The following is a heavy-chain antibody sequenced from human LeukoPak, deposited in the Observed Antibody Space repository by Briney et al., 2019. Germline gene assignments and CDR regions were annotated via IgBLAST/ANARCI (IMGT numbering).Heavy chain of an antibody. CDR1: GGSISSSSYY. V-gene: IGHV4-39*01. CDR2: IYYSGST. D-gene: IGHD3/OR15-3a*01. Sequence: PSGTLSLTCTVSGGSISSSSYYWGWIRQPPGKGLEWIGSIYYSGSTYYNPSLKSRVTISVDTSRNQFSLKLSSVTAADTAVYYCAGTLGWNWFDPWGQGTLVTVSS. J-gene: IGHJ5*02. CDR3: AGTLGWNWFDP.